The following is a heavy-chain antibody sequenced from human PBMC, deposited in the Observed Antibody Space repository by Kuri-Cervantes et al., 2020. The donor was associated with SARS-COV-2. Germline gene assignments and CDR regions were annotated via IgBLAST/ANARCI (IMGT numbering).Heavy chain of an antibody. Sequence: GESLKISCAVSGFTFSSYGMHWVRQAPGKGLEWVSAISGSGGSTYYADSVKGRFTISRDNSKNTLYLQMNSLRAEDTAVYYCAKIGTQYCSAGSCYVDYWGQGTLVTVSS. CDR1: GFTFSSYG. CDR3: AKIGTQYCSAGSCYVDY. D-gene: IGHD2-15*01. V-gene: IGHV3-23*01. J-gene: IGHJ4*02. CDR2: ISGSGGST.